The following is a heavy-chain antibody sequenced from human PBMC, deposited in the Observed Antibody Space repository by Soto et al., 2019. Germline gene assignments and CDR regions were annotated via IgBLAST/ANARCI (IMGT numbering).Heavy chain of an antibody. CDR3: AKGSSSSWFDY. J-gene: IGHJ4*02. CDR2: ISYDGSNK. CDR1: GFTFSSYG. V-gene: IGHV3-30*18. Sequence: GGSLRLSCAASGFTFSSYGMHWVRQAPGKGLEWVAVISYDGSNKYYADSVKGRFTISRDNSKNTLYLQMNSLRAEDTAVYYCAKGSSSSWFDYWGQGTLVTVYS. D-gene: IGHD6-13*01.